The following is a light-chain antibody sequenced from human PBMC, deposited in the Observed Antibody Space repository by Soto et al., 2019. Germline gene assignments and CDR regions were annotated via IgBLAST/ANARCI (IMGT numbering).Light chain of an antibody. J-gene: IGKJ2*01. CDR1: QSISSW. CDR3: QQYKTCWYT. Sequence: DIQMTQSPSTLSASVGDRVTITCRASQSISSWLAWYQQKPGKAPKLLIYKASSLEGGVPSRFSGSGSGTEFTLTISSLQPDDFATYYCQQYKTCWYTFGQGTKLEIK. CDR2: KAS. V-gene: IGKV1-5*03.